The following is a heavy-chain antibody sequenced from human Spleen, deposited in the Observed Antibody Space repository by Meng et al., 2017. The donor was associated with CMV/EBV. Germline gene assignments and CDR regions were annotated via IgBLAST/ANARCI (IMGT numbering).Heavy chain of an antibody. CDR1: GGSFSGYY. CDR3: ARAWMVRGVIDY. Sequence: SETLSLTCAVYGGSFSGYYWSWIRQPPGKGLEWIGEINHSGSTNYNPSLKSRVTISVDTSKNQFSLTLSSVTAADTAVYYCARAWMVRGVIDYWGQGTLVTVSS. CDR2: INHSGST. V-gene: IGHV4-34*01. D-gene: IGHD3-10*01. J-gene: IGHJ4*02.